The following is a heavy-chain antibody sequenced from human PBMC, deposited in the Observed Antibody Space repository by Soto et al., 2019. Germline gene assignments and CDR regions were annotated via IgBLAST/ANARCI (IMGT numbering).Heavy chain of an antibody. CDR3: AKESLVYAFDY. CDR1: GFTFSSYA. Sequence: QVQLVESGGGVVQPGRSLRLSCAASGFTFSSYAMHWVRQAPGKGLEWVAVISYDGTDSYYVDSVKGRFTISRDNSKNPLYLQMNSLRAEDTAMYYCAKESLVYAFDYWGQGTLVTVSS. V-gene: IGHV3-30*18. CDR2: ISYDGTDS. J-gene: IGHJ4*02. D-gene: IGHD2-8*01.